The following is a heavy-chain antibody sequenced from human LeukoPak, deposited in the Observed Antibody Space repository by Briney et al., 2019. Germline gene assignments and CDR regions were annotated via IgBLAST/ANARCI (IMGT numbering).Heavy chain of an antibody. Sequence: ASVKVSCKASGYTFTSYAMHWVRQAPGQRLEWMGWINAGNGNTKYSQRFQGRVTITRDTSASTAYMELSSLRSEDTAVYYCARTGWGYRGYYFDYWGQGTLVTVSS. CDR1: GYTFTSYA. V-gene: IGHV1-3*01. J-gene: IGHJ4*02. CDR3: ARTGWGYRGYYFDY. CDR2: INAGNGNT. D-gene: IGHD3-16*02.